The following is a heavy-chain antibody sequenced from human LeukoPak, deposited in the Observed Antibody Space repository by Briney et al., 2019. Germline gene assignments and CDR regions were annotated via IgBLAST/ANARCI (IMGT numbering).Heavy chain of an antibody. D-gene: IGHD3-16*01. CDR2: IYYSGST. CDR1: GGSTSSYY. V-gene: IGHV4-59*08. J-gene: IGHJ3*02. Sequence: SETLYLTCTVSGGSTSSYYWSWIRQPPGKGLEWIGYIYYSGSTNYNPSLKSRVTISVDTSKNQFSLKLSSVTAADTAVYYCARLMDAYYDYVWGSYPLNAFDIWGQGAMVTVSS. CDR3: ARLMDAYYDYVWGSYPLNAFDI.